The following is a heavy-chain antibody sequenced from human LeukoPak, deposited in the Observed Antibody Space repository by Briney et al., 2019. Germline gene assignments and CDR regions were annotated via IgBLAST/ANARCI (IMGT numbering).Heavy chain of an antibody. CDR1: GFTFSSYG. Sequence: PGGSLRLSCAASGFTFSSYGMHWVRQAPGKGLEWVAFIRYDGSNKYCADSVKGRFTISRDNSKNTLYLQMNSLRAEDTAVYYCAKGPKWELQGEAFDIWGQGTMVTVSS. D-gene: IGHD1-26*01. V-gene: IGHV3-30*02. CDR2: IRYDGSNK. J-gene: IGHJ3*02. CDR3: AKGPKWELQGEAFDI.